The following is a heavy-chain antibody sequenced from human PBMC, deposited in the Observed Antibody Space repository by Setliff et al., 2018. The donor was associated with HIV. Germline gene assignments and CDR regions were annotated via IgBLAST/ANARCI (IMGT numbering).Heavy chain of an antibody. CDR1: GGSFSGYS. CDR2: MNHSEH. Sequence: SETLSLTCAVYGGSFSGYSWTWIRQSPGKGLEWIGEMNHSEHYYNPTLESRVTISMDTSKNQFSLKLRSVTAADTAVYYCARGAYYDILTAYFSYFDLWGRGTLVTAPQ. D-gene: IGHD3-9*01. V-gene: IGHV4-34*01. J-gene: IGHJ2*01. CDR3: ARGAYYDILTAYFSYFDL.